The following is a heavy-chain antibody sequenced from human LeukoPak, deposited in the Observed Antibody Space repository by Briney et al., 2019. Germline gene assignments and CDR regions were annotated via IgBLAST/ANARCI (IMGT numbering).Heavy chain of an antibody. J-gene: IGHJ4*02. D-gene: IGHD3-22*01. CDR2: FDPEDGET. CDR3: ATLTGPLYYYDSSGPRPFDY. Sequence: ASVKVSCKVSGYTLTELSMHWVRQAPGKGLEWMGGFDPEDGETIYAQKFQGRVTMTEDTSTDTAYMELSSLRSEDTAVYYCATLTGPLYYYDSSGPRPFDYWGQGTLVTVSS. CDR1: GYTLTELS. V-gene: IGHV1-24*01.